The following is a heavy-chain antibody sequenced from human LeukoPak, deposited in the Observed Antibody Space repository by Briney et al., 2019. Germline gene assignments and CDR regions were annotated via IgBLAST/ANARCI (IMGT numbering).Heavy chain of an antibody. D-gene: IGHD1-26*01. CDR3: ARTGGVFDY. Sequence: GGSLRLSCAASGFTFSNAWMSWVRQAPGKGLEWVANIKQDGSEKYYVDSVKGRFTISRDNAKNSLYLQKNSLRAEDTAVYYCARTGGVFDYWGQGTLVTVSS. CDR2: IKQDGSEK. J-gene: IGHJ4*02. CDR1: GFTFSNAW. V-gene: IGHV3-7*01.